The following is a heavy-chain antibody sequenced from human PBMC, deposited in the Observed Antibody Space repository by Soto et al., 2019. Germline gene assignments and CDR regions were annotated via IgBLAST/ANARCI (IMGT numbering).Heavy chain of an antibody. CDR1: GGSFSGYY. D-gene: IGHD2-2*01. CDR3: ARGRDFIVVVPAAMGRHDAFDI. Sequence: ETLSLTCAVYGGSFSGYYWSWIRQPPGKGLEWIGEINHSGSTNYNPSLKSRVTISVDTSKNQFSLKLSSVTAADTAVYYCARGRDFIVVVPAAMGRHDAFDIWGQGTMVTVSS. J-gene: IGHJ3*02. V-gene: IGHV4-34*01. CDR2: INHSGST.